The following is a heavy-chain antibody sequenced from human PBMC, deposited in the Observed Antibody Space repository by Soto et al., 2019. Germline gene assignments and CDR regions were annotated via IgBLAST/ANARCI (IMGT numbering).Heavy chain of an antibody. CDR2: INHSGST. D-gene: IGHD6-13*01. V-gene: IGHV4-34*01. Sequence: SETLSLTCAVYGGSFSGYYWSWIRQPPGKGLEWIGEINHSGSTNYNPSLKSRVTISVDTSKNQFSLKLSSVTAADTAVYYCARGVPGIAAAGYYFDYWGQGTLVTVSS. CDR1: GGSFSGYY. J-gene: IGHJ4*02. CDR3: ARGVPGIAAAGYYFDY.